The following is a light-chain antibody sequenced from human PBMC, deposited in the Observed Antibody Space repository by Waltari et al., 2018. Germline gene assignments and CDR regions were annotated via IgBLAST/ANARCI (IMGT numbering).Light chain of an antibody. J-gene: IGKJ4*01. Sequence: ETVMTQSPATLSVSPGESVTLSCGASHADSTNVAWYQHRPGQAPRLLIYDRSTRATDIPARFSGGGSGSDFTLTISNLQSEDFAEYYCQQYNQWPLTFGGGTKVEIK. CDR1: HADSTN. CDR2: DRS. CDR3: QQYNQWPLT. V-gene: IGKV3-15*01.